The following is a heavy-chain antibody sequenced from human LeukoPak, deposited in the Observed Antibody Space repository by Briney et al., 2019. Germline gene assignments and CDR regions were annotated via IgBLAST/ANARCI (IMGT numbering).Heavy chain of an antibody. CDR1: GFTFSTYS. D-gene: IGHD3-10*01. V-gene: IGHV3-21*01. CDR3: ARVPMVRGVISVARLTYYYYMDV. Sequence: GGSLRLSCAASGFTFSTYSMNWVRQAPGKGLEWVSSISSSSSYIFYADSVKGRFTISRDNAKNSLYLQMNSLRAEDTAVYYCARVPMVRGVISVARLTYYYYMDVWGKGTTVTISS. CDR2: ISSSSSYI. J-gene: IGHJ6*03.